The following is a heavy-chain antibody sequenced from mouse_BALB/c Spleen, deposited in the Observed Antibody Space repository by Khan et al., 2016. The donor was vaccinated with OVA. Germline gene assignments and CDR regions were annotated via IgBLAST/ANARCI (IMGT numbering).Heavy chain of an antibody. J-gene: IGHJ3*01. CDR2: ILPGSGST. V-gene: IGHV1-9*01. CDR1: GYTFSSYW. CDR3: ERGNYYGGSSWFGY. D-gene: IGHD1-1*01. Sequence: VQLQQSGAELMKPGASVKISCKATGYTFSSYWIEWVKQRPGHGLEWIGEILPGSGSTNYTEKFKGKATFTADTSFNTAYMQLSSLTSEDSAVYYCERGNYYGGSSWFGYWGQGTLVTVSA.